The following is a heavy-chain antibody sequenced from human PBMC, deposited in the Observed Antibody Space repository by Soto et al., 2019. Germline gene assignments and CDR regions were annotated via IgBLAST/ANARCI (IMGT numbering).Heavy chain of an antibody. Sequence: GESLKISCKGSGYSFTSYWIGWVRQMSGKGLEWMGIIYPGDSDTRYSPSFQDQVTISADKSISTAYLQWSSLKASDTAMYYCARHSSYSPTPVYYYGIDVWGQGTTVTVSS. D-gene: IGHD4-4*01. CDR1: GYSFTSYW. J-gene: IGHJ6*02. CDR3: ARHSSYSPTPVYYYGIDV. CDR2: IYPGDSDT. V-gene: IGHV5-51*01.